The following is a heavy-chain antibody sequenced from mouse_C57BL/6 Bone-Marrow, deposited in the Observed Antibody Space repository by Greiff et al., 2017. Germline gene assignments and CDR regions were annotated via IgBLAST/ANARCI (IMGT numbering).Heavy chain of an antibody. V-gene: IGHV1-36*01. D-gene: IGHD1-1*01. CDR2: VYPYNGGT. CDR3: ARHYGSSTDYAMDY. Sequence: VQLQQSGPVLVKPGPSVKLSCKASGFTFTDYYMHWVKQSHGKSLEWIGLVYPYNGGTSYNQKFKGKATLTVDTSSSTAYMARNSLTSEDSAVYDCARHYGSSTDYAMDYGGQGTSVTVAS. CDR1: GFTFTDYY. J-gene: IGHJ4*01.